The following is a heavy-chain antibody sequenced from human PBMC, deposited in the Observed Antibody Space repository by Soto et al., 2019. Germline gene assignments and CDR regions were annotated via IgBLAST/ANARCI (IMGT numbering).Heavy chain of an antibody. J-gene: IGHJ5*02. CDR2: ISGSGGST. D-gene: IGHD3-10*01. CDR3: ALITMVRGLNWFDP. V-gene: IGHV3-23*01. CDR1: GFTFSSYA. Sequence: GGSLRLSCAASGFTFSSYAMSWVRQAPGKGLEWVSAISGSGGSTYYADSVKGRFTISRDNSKNTLYLQMNSLRAEDTAVYYCALITMVRGLNWFDPWGQGTLVTVSS.